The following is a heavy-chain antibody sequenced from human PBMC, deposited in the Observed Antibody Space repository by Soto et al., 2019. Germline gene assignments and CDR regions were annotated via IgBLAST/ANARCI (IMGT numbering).Heavy chain of an antibody. CDR2: VSPYYGNT. D-gene: IGHD3-10*01. CDR1: GYNFTDFS. J-gene: IGHJ4*02. CDR3: ARKVLLCDF. Sequence: QIQLVQSGPEVTKPGASVKVSCKTSGYNFTDFSITWVRQAPGQGLEWMGWVSPYYGNTKYTEKFQDRVTMTADTSTNTVYLELRTLTSDDTAIYYCARKVLLCDFWGQGTLATVSS. V-gene: IGHV1-18*01.